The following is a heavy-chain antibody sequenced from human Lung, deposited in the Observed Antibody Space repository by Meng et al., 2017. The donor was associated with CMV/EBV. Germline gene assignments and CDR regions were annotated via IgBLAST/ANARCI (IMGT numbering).Heavy chain of an antibody. J-gene: IGHJ6*01. CDR3: AKRGDSSGTYAMDV. D-gene: IGHD3-22*01. CDR1: GFTFSSYA. V-gene: IGHV3-30*02. CDR2: IRFDGTNK. Sequence: GGSLRLXCAASGFTFSSYAMHWVRQAPGKGLERVANIRFDGTNKYHADSVKGRFTISRDNSKNTLYLQMNSLRAEDTAVYYCAKRGDSSGTYAMDVWGQGTTVTVSS.